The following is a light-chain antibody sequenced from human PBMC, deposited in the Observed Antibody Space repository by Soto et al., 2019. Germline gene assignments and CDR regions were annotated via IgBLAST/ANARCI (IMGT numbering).Light chain of an antibody. CDR2: GAS. CDR3: QQYNYWPPGT. J-gene: IGKJ1*01. V-gene: IGKV3-15*01. Sequence: EIVMTQSPATLSVSPGERATLSRRASQSVTTNLAWYQQKPGQAPRLLIYGASTRATGIPARFSGSGSGTEFTLIISSLQSEDFAVYYCQQYNYWPPGTFGRGTKVEIE. CDR1: QSVTTN.